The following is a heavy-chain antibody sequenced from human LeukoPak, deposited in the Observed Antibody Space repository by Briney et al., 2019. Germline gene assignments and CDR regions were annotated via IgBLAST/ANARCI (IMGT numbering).Heavy chain of an antibody. V-gene: IGHV3-13*01. CDR3: ARGFLEWPIDY. J-gene: IGHJ4*02. D-gene: IGHD3-3*01. CDR2: IGSAGDT. Sequence: SGGSLRLSCAASGFTFSNYDMHWVRQATGKGLEWVSAIGSAGDTYYPGSVKGRFTISRENAKNSLYLQMNSLRAGDTAVYYCARGFLEWPIDYWGQGTLVTVSS. CDR1: GFTFSNYD.